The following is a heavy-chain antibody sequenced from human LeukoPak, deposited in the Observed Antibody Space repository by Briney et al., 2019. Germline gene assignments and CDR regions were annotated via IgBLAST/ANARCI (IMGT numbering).Heavy chain of an antibody. CDR2: IIPIFGTA. J-gene: IGHJ3*01. CDR1: GGTFSSYA. Sequence: SVKVSYKASGGTFSSYAISWVRQAPGQRLEWMGGIIPIFGTANYAQKFQGRVTITADESTSTAYMELSSLRSEDTAVYYCASMHQDKPWGQGTMVTVSS. D-gene: IGHD2-2*01. CDR3: ASMHQDKP. V-gene: IGHV1-69*01.